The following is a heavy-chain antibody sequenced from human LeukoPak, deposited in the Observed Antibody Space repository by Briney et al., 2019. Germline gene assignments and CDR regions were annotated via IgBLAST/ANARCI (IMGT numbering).Heavy chain of an antibody. J-gene: IGHJ6*03. V-gene: IGHV3-53*01. CDR1: GFTVSSNY. CDR3: TSLVRYSEGYYYYMDV. D-gene: IGHD3-16*01. CDR2: IYSGGST. Sequence: GGSLRLSCAASGFTVSSNYMSWVRQAPGKGLEWVSVIYSGGSTYYADSVKGRFTISRDNSKNTLYLQMNSLRAEDTAVYYCTSLVRYSEGYYYYMDVWGKGTTVTVSS.